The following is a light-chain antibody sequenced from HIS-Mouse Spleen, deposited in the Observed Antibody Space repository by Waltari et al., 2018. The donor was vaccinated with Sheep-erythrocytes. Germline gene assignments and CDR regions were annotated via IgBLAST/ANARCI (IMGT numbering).Light chain of an antibody. CDR3: QAWDSSTVV. V-gene: IGLV3-1*01. CDR2: QDS. CDR1: KLGDKY. J-gene: IGLJ2*01. Sequence: SYELTQPPSVSVSPGQTASITCSGDKLGDKYACWYQQKPGQSPVLVIYQDSKRPSGIPERFYASNSGNTATLTISGTQAMDEADYYCQAWDSSTVVFGGGTKLTVL.